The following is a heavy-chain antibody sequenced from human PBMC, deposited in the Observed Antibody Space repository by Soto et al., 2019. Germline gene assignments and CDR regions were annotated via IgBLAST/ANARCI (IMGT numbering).Heavy chain of an antibody. Sequence: GASVKVSCKASGGTFSSYAISWVRQAPGQGLEWMGGIIPIFGTANYAQKFQGRVTITADKSTSTAYMELGSLRSEDTAVYYCARGRVGVYAYYYGMDVCGQGTTVTVSS. CDR1: GGTFSSYA. D-gene: IGHD2-8*01. CDR2: IIPIFGTA. CDR3: ARGRVGVYAYYYGMDV. V-gene: IGHV1-69*06. J-gene: IGHJ6*02.